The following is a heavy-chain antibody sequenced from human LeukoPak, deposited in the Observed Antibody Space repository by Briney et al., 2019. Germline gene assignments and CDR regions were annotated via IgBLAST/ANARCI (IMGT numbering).Heavy chain of an antibody. Sequence: SETLSLTCTVSGGSISSGDYYWSWIRQPPGKGLEWIGYIYYSGSTYYNPSLKSRVTISVDTSKNQFSLKLSSVTAADTAVYYCARAALWFGYYGMDVWGQGTTVTVSS. CDR2: IYYSGST. V-gene: IGHV4-30-4*01. CDR1: GGSISSGDYY. CDR3: ARAALWFGYYGMDV. J-gene: IGHJ6*02. D-gene: IGHD3-10*01.